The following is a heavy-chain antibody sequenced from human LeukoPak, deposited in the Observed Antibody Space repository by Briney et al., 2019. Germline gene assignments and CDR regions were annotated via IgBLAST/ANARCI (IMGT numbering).Heavy chain of an antibody. V-gene: IGHV1-2*04. D-gene: IGHD6-13*01. CDR3: ARDLRAAAAGEREDAFDI. J-gene: IGHJ3*02. CDR1: GGTFSSYA. CDR2: INPNSGGT. Sequence: ASVKVSCKASGGTFSSYAISWVRQAPGQGLEWMGWINPNSGGTNYAQKFQGWVTMTRDTSISTAYMELSRLRSDDTAVYYCARDLRAAAAGEREDAFDIWGQGTMVIVSS.